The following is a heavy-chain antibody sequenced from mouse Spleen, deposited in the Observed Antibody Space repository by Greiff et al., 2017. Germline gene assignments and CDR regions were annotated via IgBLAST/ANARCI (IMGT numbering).Heavy chain of an antibody. D-gene: IGHD4-1*01. J-gene: IGHJ2*01. V-gene: IGHV1-42*01. CDR2: INPSTGGT. Sequence: VQLQQSGPELVKPGASVKISCKASGYSFTGYYMNWVKQSPEKSLEWIGEINPSTGGTTYNQKFKAKATLTVDKSSSTAYMQLKSLTSEDSAVYYCAGLNWDGRNYFDYWGQGTTLTVSS. CDR1: GYSFTGYY. CDR3: AGLNWDGRNYFDY.